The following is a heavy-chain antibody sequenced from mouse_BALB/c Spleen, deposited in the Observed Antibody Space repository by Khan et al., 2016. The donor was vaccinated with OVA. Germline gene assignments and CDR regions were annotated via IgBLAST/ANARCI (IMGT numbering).Heavy chain of an antibody. CDR2: IDPANGHT. Sequence: VQLQQSGAELVKPGASVKLSCTASGFNIKDTYIHWVKQRPEQGLEWIGRIDPANGHTKYDPKFQDKATITADTSSNTAYLQLSSLTSEDTAVYYCARAPCDFSFAYWGQGTLVTVSA. D-gene: IGHD2-4*01. CDR1: GFNIKDTY. V-gene: IGHV14-3*02. J-gene: IGHJ3*01. CDR3: ARAPCDFSFAY.